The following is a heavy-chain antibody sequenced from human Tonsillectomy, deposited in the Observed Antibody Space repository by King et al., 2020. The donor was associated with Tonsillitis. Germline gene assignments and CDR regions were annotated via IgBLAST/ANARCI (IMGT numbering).Heavy chain of an antibody. J-gene: IGHJ4*02. V-gene: IGHV4-59*01. CDR2: FYYSGST. D-gene: IGHD2-2*01. CDR1: GGPINNNY. CDR3: AREYCNSTSCYFFDY. Sequence: QLQESGPGLVKPSETLSLTCTVSGGPINNNYWSWIRQAPGKGLEWIGFFYYSGSTRYNPSLKSRVTISGDTSKNQISLKVTSVTAADTAVYYCAREYCNSTSCYFFDYWGEGIMVTVSS.